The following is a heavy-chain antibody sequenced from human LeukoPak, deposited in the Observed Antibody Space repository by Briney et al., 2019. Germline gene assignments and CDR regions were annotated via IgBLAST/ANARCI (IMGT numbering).Heavy chain of an antibody. CDR1: GYRFTTYW. J-gene: IGHJ2*01. CDR2: IYPGDSDT. CDR3: ATRRPSDILTGSPAEYFDL. Sequence: GESLKISCKGSGYRFTTYWVGWVRQMPGKGLEWMGIIYPGDSDTRYSPSFQDQVTISADKSISTAYLQWSSLKASDTAMYYCATRRPSDILTGSPAEYFDLWGRGTLVTVSS. V-gene: IGHV5-51*01. D-gene: IGHD3-9*01.